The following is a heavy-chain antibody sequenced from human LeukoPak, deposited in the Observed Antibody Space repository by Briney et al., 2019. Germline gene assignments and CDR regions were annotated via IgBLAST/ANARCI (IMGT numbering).Heavy chain of an antibody. Sequence: PGGSLRLSCAASGFTFSSYEMNWVRQAPGKGPEWLSYISSSGSSIYYADSVKGRFTISRDNAKNSLYLQMNTLRAEDTAVYYCARAQQWLGSYMDVWGKGTTVTVSS. V-gene: IGHV3-48*03. D-gene: IGHD6-19*01. CDR2: ISSSGSSI. CDR3: ARAQQWLGSYMDV. CDR1: GFTFSSYE. J-gene: IGHJ6*03.